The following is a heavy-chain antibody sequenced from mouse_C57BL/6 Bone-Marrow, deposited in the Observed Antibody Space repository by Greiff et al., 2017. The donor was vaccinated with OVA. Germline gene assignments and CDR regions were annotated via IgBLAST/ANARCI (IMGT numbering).Heavy chain of an antibody. CDR2: IYPGSGST. D-gene: IGHD1-1*01. V-gene: IGHV1-55*01. CDR3: APYYYGSSYYYFDY. J-gene: IGHJ2*01. Sequence: VQLQQPGAELVKPGASVKMSCKASGYTFTSYWITWVKQRPGQGLEWIGDIYPGSGSTNYNEKFKSKATLTVDTSSSTAYMQLSSLTSEASAVYYCAPYYYGSSYYYFDYWGQGTTLTVSS. CDR1: GYTFTSYW.